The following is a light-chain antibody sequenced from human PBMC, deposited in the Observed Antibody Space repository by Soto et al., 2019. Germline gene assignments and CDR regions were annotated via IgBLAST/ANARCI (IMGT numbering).Light chain of an antibody. Sequence: VLTQPASVSGSPGQSITISCTGTSSDVGGYNYVSWYQQHPGKAPKLMIYEVSNRPSGVSDRFSGSKSGNTASLTISGLQAEDEADYYCTSYTSSSTPVFGTGTKVTVL. CDR1: SSDVGGYNY. J-gene: IGLJ1*01. CDR3: TSYTSSSTPV. CDR2: EVS. V-gene: IGLV2-14*01.